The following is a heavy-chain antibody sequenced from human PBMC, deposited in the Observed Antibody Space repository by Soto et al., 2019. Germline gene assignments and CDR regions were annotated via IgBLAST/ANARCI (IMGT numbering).Heavy chain of an antibody. Sequence: GGSLRLSCAASGFTFISYSMGWVRQAPGKGLEWVSGISGSGGSTYYPDSVKGRFTVSRDNSKDMLYLQMNSLRAEDTALYYCAKAYGDYSWFDPWGQGTLVTVSS. J-gene: IGHJ5*02. D-gene: IGHD4-17*01. V-gene: IGHV3-23*01. CDR1: GFTFISYS. CDR3: AKAYGDYSWFDP. CDR2: ISGSGGST.